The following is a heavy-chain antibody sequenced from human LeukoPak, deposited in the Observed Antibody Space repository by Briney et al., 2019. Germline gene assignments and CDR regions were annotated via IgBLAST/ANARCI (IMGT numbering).Heavy chain of an antibody. J-gene: IGHJ4*02. CDR1: GGTFSSYA. CDR2: IIPIFGTA. Sequence: SVKVSCKASGGTFSSYAISWVRQAPGQGLEWMGGIIPIFGTANYAQKFQGRVTITADESTSTAYMELSSLRSEDTAVYYCARDNCSGGSCYCDYWGQGTLVTVSS. CDR3: ARDNCSGGSCYCDY. D-gene: IGHD2-15*01. V-gene: IGHV1-69*13.